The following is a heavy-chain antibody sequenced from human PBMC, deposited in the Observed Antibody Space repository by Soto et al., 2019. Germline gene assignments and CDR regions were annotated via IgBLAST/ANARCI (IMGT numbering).Heavy chain of an antibody. CDR3: ASGHPFDY. CDR2: ISHTVST. J-gene: IGHJ4*02. Sequence: SETLSLTCTVSGDSISTYLWTWIRQPPGKGLEWIGYISHTVSTNYNPSLKSRVTISVDTSKNQFSLNLRSVTAADTAVYYCASGHPFDYWGQGTLVTVSS. CDR1: GDSISTYL. V-gene: IGHV4-59*01.